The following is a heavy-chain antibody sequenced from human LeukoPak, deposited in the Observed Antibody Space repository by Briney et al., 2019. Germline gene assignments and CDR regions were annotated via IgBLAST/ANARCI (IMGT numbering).Heavy chain of an antibody. Sequence: PGGSLRLSCAASRFTFDDYGMSWVRQPARKGLEWVSGIDWNGGSTGYADSVKGRFTISRDNAKNSLYLQMNSLRAEDTALYYCARARGSSTTYYYHYMGVWGKGTTVTVSS. CDR2: IDWNGGST. D-gene: IGHD6-6*01. CDR1: RFTFDDYG. J-gene: IGHJ6*03. CDR3: ARARGSSTTYYYHYMGV. V-gene: IGHV3-20*04.